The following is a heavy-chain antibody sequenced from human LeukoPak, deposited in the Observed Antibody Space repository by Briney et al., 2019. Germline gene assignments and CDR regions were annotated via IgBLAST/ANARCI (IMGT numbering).Heavy chain of an antibody. Sequence: ASVKVSCKASGYTFTSYGISWVRQAPGQGLEWMGWISAYNGNTNHAQKLQGRVTMTTDTSTSTAYMELRSLRSDDTAAYYCARDTSGYSSGWYHDYWGQGTLVTVSS. CDR3: ARDTSGYSSGWYHDY. D-gene: IGHD6-19*01. J-gene: IGHJ4*02. V-gene: IGHV1-18*01. CDR2: ISAYNGNT. CDR1: GYTFTSYG.